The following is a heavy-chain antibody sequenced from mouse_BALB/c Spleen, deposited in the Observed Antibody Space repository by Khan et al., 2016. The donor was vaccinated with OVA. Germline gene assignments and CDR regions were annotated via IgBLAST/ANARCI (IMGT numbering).Heavy chain of an antibody. CDR1: GYTFTSYY. Sequence: VELVESGAELVKPGASVKLSCKTSGYTFTSYYMYWVKQRPGQGLEWIGEINPSNGGTNFNEKFKSKATLIVDKSSSTAYMQVSSLTSEDSAVYYCTRSGYGSFVYWGQGTLVTVSA. J-gene: IGHJ3*01. CDR3: TRSGYGSFVY. CDR2: INPSNGGT. D-gene: IGHD2-2*01. V-gene: IGHV1S81*02.